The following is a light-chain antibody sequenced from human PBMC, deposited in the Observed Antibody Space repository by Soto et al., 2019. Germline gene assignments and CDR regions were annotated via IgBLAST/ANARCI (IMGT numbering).Light chain of an antibody. CDR2: YEY. V-gene: IGKV1D-12*01. Sequence: DIQMTQSPSSVSASVGDRVTITCRASQGIRSWLAWYQQKPGKAPKLRVYYEYSLQSGLPSRFSGSGSGTDFTLTISSLKPEDFATYFCQQANSFPITFGKGTRLEIK. CDR3: QQANSFPIT. J-gene: IGKJ5*01. CDR1: QGIRSW.